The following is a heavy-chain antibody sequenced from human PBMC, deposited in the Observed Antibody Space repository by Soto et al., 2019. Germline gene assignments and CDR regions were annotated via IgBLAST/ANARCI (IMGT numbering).Heavy chain of an antibody. CDR3: ARGRGCSTGCHNFDY. D-gene: IGHD2-2*01. J-gene: IGHJ4*02. V-gene: IGHV3-7*01. CDR1: GFTFSSYW. Sequence: EVQLVESGGGLVQPGGSLRLSCAASGFTFSSYWMSWVRQAPGKGLEWVANIKQDGSEKYYVDSVKGRFTISRDNAMNSLYLQMNSLRAEDTAVYYCARGRGCSTGCHNFDYWGQGTLVTVSS. CDR2: IKQDGSEK.